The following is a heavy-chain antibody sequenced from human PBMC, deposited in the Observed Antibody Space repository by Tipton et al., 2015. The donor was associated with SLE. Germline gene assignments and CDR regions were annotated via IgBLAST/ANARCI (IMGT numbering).Heavy chain of an antibody. D-gene: IGHD3-10*01. Sequence: LRLSCAVYGGSFSGYYWSWIRQPPGKGLEGIGEINHSGSTNYNPSLKSRVTISVDTSKNQFSLKLSSVTAADTAVYYCARGRYGSGPFGGYWGQGTLVTVSS. CDR3: ARGRYGSGPFGGY. CDR2: INHSGST. CDR1: GGSFSGYY. J-gene: IGHJ4*02. V-gene: IGHV4-34*01.